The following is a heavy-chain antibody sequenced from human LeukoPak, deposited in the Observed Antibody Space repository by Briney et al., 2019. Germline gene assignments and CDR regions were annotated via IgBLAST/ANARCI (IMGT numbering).Heavy chain of an antibody. V-gene: IGHV1-46*01. CDR1: GYTFTSYY. D-gene: IGHD3-22*01. CDR2: INPSGGST. CDR3: ARAPPRMIDNLYDAFDI. J-gene: IGHJ3*02. Sequence: GASVKVSCKASGYTFTSYYMHWVRQAPGQGLEWMGIINPSGGSTSYAQKFQGRVTMTRDTSTSTVYMELSSLRSEDTAVYYCARAPPRMIDNLYDAFDIWGQGTMVTVSS.